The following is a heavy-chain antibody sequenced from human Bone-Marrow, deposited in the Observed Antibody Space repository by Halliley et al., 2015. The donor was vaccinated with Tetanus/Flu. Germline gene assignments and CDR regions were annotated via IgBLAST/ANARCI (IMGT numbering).Heavy chain of an antibody. D-gene: IGHD4-17*01. CDR3: ARGRVYGDFGYFDF. V-gene: IGHV4-59*01. CDR1: GGSMGSYC. J-gene: IGHJ2*01. CDR2: IYYGGST. Sequence: LRLSCSVSGGSMGSYCWTWIRQSPGKGPEWIGYIYYGGSTDYNPSLKSRVTIDRSNNEFSLKLSSVTAADTAVYYCARGRVYGDFGYFDFWGRGSLVSVSS.